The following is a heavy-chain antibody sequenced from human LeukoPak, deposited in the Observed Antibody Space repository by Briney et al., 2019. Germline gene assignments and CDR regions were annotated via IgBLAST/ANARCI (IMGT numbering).Heavy chain of an antibody. CDR2: IKQDESER. D-gene: IGHD3-10*01. Sequence: GGSLRLSCEGSGFSFSSYWMTWVRQSPGKGPEWVANIKQDESERYTVDSVKGRFTISRDNAKSSVYLHMNSLRAEDTALYYCARLSAYYYGSFFYYYMDVWGKGTTVTVSS. CDR1: GFSFSSYW. CDR3: ARLSAYYYGSFFYYYMDV. J-gene: IGHJ6*03. V-gene: IGHV3-7*01.